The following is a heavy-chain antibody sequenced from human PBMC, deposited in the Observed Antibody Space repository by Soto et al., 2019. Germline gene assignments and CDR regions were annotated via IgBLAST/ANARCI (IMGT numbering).Heavy chain of an antibody. D-gene: IGHD1-26*01. CDR1: GFTLSNYW. CDR3: ANFYSGSYSTY. Sequence: PGGSLRLSCAASGFTLSNYWMHWVRQAPGKGLVWVSRINSDGSTTNYADSVKGRFTISRDNAKNTLYPEMNSLRAEDTAVYYCANFYSGSYSTYWGQGTLVTVSS. V-gene: IGHV3-74*01. J-gene: IGHJ4*02. CDR2: INSDGSTT.